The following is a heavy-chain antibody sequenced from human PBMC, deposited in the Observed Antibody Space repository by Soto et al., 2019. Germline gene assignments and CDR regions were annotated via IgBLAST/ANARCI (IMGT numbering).Heavy chain of an antibody. J-gene: IGHJ5*02. V-gene: IGHV4-34*01. Sequence: SQTLSLTCAVYGGSFSGYYWSWIRQPPGKGLEWIGEINHSGSTNYNPSLKSRVTISVDTSKNQFSLKLSSVTAADTAVYYCARGYPVLGLLWFGESTPGGWFDPWGQGTLVTVSS. CDR1: GGSFSGYY. D-gene: IGHD3-10*01. CDR2: INHSGST. CDR3: ARGYPVLGLLWFGESTPGGWFDP.